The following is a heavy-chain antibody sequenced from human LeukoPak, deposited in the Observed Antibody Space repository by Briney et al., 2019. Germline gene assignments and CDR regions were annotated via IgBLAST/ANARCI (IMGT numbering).Heavy chain of an antibody. CDR2: IYYSGST. CDR3: ARGEDIAAAGTFNWFDP. Sequence: SETLSLTCTVSGGSISSYYWSWIRQPPGKGLEWIGYIYYSGSTNYNPSLKSRVTISVDTSKNQFSLKLSSVTAADTVVYYCARGEDIAAAGTFNWFDPWGQGTLVTVSS. J-gene: IGHJ5*02. D-gene: IGHD6-13*01. CDR1: GGSISSYY. V-gene: IGHV4-59*12.